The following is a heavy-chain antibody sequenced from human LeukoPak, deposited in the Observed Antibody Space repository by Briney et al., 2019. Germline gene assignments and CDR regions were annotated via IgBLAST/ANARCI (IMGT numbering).Heavy chain of an antibody. Sequence: PGRSLRLSCAASGFTFSSYAMHWVRQAPGKGLEWVAVISYDGSNKYYADSVKGRITISRDNSKNTLYLQMNSLRAEDTAVYYCARGIGSGPGPIYYFGYWGQGTLVTVSS. V-gene: IGHV3-30*04. J-gene: IGHJ4*02. D-gene: IGHD1-26*01. CDR2: ISYDGSNK. CDR1: GFTFSSYA. CDR3: ARGIGSGPGPIYYFGY.